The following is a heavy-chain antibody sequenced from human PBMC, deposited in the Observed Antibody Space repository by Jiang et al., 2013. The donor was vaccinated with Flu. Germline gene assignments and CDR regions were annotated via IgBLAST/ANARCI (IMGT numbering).Heavy chain of an antibody. CDR1: GFTFSSYG. CDR2: IRYDGGNK. J-gene: IGHJ5*02. CDR3: AKDHFPGDNWFDP. Sequence: QLLESGGGVVQPGGSLRLSCAASGFTFSSYGMHWVRQAPGKGLEWVAFIRYDGGNKYYADSVKGRFTISRDNSKNTLYLQMNSLRAEDTAVYYCAKDHFPGDNWFDPWGQGTLVTVSS. D-gene: IGHD2/OR15-2a*01. V-gene: IGHV3-30*02.